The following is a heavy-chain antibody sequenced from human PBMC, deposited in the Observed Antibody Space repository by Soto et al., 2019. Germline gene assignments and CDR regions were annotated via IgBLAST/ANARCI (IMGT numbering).Heavy chain of an antibody. CDR3: ARAFS. CDR1: GFSFSNHW. V-gene: IGHV3-7*01. J-gene: IGHJ4*02. CDR2: IKEDGSEK. Sequence: EVHLVESGGGLVQPGGSLRLSCAASGFSFSNHWMSWVRQAPGKGPEWVASIKEDGSEKYYMDSGKGRFTISRDNAKNSLSLQMNGLRVEDAAVYYCARAFSWGQGTLVTVSS.